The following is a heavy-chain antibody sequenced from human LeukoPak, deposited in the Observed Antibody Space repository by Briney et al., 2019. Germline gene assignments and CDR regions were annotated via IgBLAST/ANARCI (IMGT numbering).Heavy chain of an antibody. CDR2: ISAYNGNT. CDR1: GYTFTSYG. J-gene: IGHJ5*02. D-gene: IGHD6-13*01. V-gene: IGHV1-18*01. CDR3: ARVFQYSSSWYDWFDP. Sequence: GASVKVSCKASGYTFTSYGISWVRQAPGQGLEWMGWISAYNGNTNYAQKLQGRVTMTTDTSTSTAYMELRSLRSDDTAVYYCARVFQYSSSWYDWFDPWGQGTLVTVSS.